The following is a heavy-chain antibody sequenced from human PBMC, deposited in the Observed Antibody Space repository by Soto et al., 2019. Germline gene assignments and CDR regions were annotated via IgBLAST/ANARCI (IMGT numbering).Heavy chain of an antibody. Sequence: QVQLVQSGAEVKKPGSSVQVSCKASGGTFSSYAISWVRQAPGQGLEWMGGIIPIFGTANYAQKCQGRVTITADKSTSTAYMELSSLRSEDTAVYYCARRGRGYCSSTSCYRGWFDPWGQGTLVTVSS. CDR3: ARRGRGYCSSTSCYRGWFDP. CDR2: IIPIFGTA. D-gene: IGHD2-2*01. CDR1: GGTFSSYA. V-gene: IGHV1-69*06. J-gene: IGHJ5*02.